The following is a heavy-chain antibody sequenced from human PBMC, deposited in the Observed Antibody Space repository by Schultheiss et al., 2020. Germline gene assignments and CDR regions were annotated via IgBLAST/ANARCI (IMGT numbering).Heavy chain of an antibody. CDR1: GGSISSYY. D-gene: IGHD3-9*01. CDR3: ARHGANFDWLPFY. Sequence: SQTLSLTCTVSGGSISSYYWSWIRQPPGKGLEWIGYIYYSGSTYYNPSLKSRVTISVDTSKNQFSLKLSSVTAADTAVYYCARHGANFDWLPFYWGQGTLVTVS. V-gene: IGHV4-59*08. J-gene: IGHJ4*02. CDR2: IYYSGST.